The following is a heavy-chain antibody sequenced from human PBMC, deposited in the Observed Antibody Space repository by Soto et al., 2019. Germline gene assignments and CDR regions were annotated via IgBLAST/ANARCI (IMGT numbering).Heavy chain of an antibody. CDR2: ISTSGIT. CDR1: GDSIKTDSITSYY. V-gene: IGHV4-4*07. D-gene: IGHD2-2*02. Sequence: QVHLQESGPGLVKPSETLSLTCTVSGDSIKTDSITSYYWSWIRQPAGKGLEWIGRISTSGITTYNPSLRSRVTMSVDGTKTHFSLDLSSVTAAYTAVYYCVRDHTYPDYFDYWGLGALVTVSS. CDR3: VRDHTYPDYFDY. J-gene: IGHJ4*02.